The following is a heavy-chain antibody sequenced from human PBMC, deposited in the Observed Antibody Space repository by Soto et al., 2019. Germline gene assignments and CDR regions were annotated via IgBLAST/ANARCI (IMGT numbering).Heavy chain of an antibody. V-gene: IGHV4-61*01. CDR2: VYHIGST. D-gene: IGHD2-15*01. Sequence: SETLSLTCTVSGGSVSSDIYYWSWIRQPPGKGLEWIGHVYHIGSTNYNPSLERRVTMSVDTSKNQFSLKLRSVTAADTALYYCARDHYCSGGTCYSPYGMDVWGQGTTITVSS. CDR1: GGSVSSDIYY. J-gene: IGHJ6*02. CDR3: ARDHYCSGGTCYSPYGMDV.